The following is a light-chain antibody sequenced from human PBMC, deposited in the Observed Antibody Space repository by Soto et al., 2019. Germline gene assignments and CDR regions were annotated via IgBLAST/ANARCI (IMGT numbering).Light chain of an antibody. CDR1: QSVGTY. J-gene: IGKJ4*01. Sequence: EIVLTQSPATLSLSPGERGTLSCRDSQSVGTYFAWYQQKPGQAPRLLIYDSSHRATGIPARFSGSGSGTDFTLTISSLEPEDFAVYYCQQRSDWPSTFGGGTKVEIK. CDR3: QQRSDWPST. V-gene: IGKV3-11*01. CDR2: DSS.